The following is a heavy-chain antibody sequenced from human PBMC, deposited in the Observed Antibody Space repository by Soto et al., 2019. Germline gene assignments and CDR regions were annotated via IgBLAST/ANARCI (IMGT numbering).Heavy chain of an antibody. CDR1: GYSFTSYW. CDR3: ARQDRDNWKVHSYPPI. V-gene: IGHV5-51*01. D-gene: IGHD1-20*01. CDR2: IYPGDSDT. J-gene: IGHJ3*02. Sequence: EVQLVQSGAEVKKPGESLKISCKGSGYSFTSYWIGWVRQMPGKGLEWMGIIYPGDSDTRYSPSFQGQVTISADKSISTAYLQWSSPKASDTAMYYCARQDRDNWKVHSYPPIWGQGTMVTVSS.